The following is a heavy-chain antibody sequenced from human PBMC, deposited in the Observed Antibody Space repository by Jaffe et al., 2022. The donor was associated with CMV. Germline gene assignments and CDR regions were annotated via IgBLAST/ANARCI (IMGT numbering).Heavy chain of an antibody. CDR3: ARDQAVVVPAANLRSTGYHNGMDV. D-gene: IGHD2-2*01. V-gene: IGHV3-21*01. Sequence: EVQLVESGGGLVKPGGSLRLSCAASGFTFSSYSMNWVRQAPGKGLEWVSSISSSSSYIYYADSVKGRFTISRDNAKNSLYLQMNSLRAEDTAVYYCARDQAVVVPAANLRSTGYHNGMDVWGQGTTVTVSS. CDR2: ISSSSSYI. CDR1: GFTFSSYS. J-gene: IGHJ6*02.